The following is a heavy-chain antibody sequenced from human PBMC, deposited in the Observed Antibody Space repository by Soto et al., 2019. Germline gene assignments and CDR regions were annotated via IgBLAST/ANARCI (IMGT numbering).Heavy chain of an antibody. CDR1: GGSISSSSYY. CDR3: ARHVDSGSWYGTFFPQNFDY. V-gene: IGHV4-39*01. J-gene: IGHJ4*02. CDR2: IYYSGST. Sequence: SETLSLTCTVSGGSISSSSYYWGWIRQPPGKGLEWIGSIYYSGSTYYNPSLKSRVTISVDTSKNQFSLKLSSVTAADTAVYYCARHVDSGSWYGTFFPQNFDYWGQGTLVTVSS. D-gene: IGHD6-13*01.